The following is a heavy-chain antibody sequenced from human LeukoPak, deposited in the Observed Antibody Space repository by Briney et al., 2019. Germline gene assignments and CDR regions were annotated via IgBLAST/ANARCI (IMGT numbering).Heavy chain of an antibody. CDR2: IGSSSSYI. D-gene: IGHD3-3*01. CDR3: ARSGYWNYDFWSGYSIRYFDY. J-gene: IGHJ4*02. V-gene: IGHV3-21*01. Sequence: GGSLRLSCAASGFTFSSYSMNWVRQAPGKGLEWVSSIGSSSSYIYYADSVKGRFTISRDNAKNSLYLQMNSLRAEDTAVYYCARSGYWNYDFWSGYSIRYFDYWGQGTLVTVSS. CDR1: GFTFSSYS.